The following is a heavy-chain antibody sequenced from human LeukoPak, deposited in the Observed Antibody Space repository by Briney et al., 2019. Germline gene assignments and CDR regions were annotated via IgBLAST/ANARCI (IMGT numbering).Heavy chain of an antibody. Sequence: SETLSLTCDVSGVSISGTNYYWGWIRQPPGKGLEWIGSIYHSGSTYYNPSLKSRVTISVDTSKNQFSLKLSSVTAADTAVYYCASAYDFWSGYYSPGGYYFDYWGQGTLVTVSS. D-gene: IGHD3-3*01. CDR3: ASAYDFWSGYYSPGGYYFDY. CDR2: IYHSGST. J-gene: IGHJ4*02. CDR1: GVSISGTNYY. V-gene: IGHV4-39*07.